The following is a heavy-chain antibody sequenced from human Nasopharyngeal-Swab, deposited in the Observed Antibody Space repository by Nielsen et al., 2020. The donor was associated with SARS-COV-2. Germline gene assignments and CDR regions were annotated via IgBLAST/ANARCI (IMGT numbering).Heavy chain of an antibody. CDR1: GFTFSSYA. CDR2: ISGSGGST. D-gene: IGHD3-9*01. CDR3: AKSNDILTGYSFDY. V-gene: IGHV3-23*01. Sequence: GGSLRLSCAASGFTFSSYAMSWVRRAPGKGLEWVSAISGSGGSTYYADSVKGRFTISRDNSKNTLYLQMNSLRAEDTAVYYCAKSNDILTGYSFDYWGQGTLVTVSS. J-gene: IGHJ4*02.